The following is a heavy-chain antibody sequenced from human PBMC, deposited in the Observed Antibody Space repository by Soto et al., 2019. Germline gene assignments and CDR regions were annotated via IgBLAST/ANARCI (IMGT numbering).Heavy chain of an antibody. D-gene: IGHD3-3*01. CDR2: ISGSGGST. Sequence: GGSLRLSCAASGFTFSSYAMSWVRQAPGKGLEWVSAISGSGGSTYYADSVKGRFTISRDNSKNTLYLQMDSLRAEDTAVYYCAKDRPDFWSGYTGMDVWGQGTTVTVSS. CDR1: GFTFSSYA. J-gene: IGHJ6*02. CDR3: AKDRPDFWSGYTGMDV. V-gene: IGHV3-23*01.